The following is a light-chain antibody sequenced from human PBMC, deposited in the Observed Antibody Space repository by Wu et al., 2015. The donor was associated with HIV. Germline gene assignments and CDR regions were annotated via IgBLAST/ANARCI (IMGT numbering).Light chain of an antibody. CDR1: QYITNN. V-gene: IGKV3-15*01. CDR2: GAS. J-gene: IGKJ1*01. Sequence: EVIMTQSPATLSVSPGERITLSCRASQYITNNVAWYQQRPGQAPRLLVHGASTRATGVPDRFSGSWSATEFTLTITSLQSEDFAVYFCQQYNNWPRTFGQGPTVEIK. CDR3: QQYNNWPRT.